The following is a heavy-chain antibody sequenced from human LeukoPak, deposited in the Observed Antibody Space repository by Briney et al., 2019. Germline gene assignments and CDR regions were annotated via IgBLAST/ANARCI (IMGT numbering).Heavy chain of an antibody. CDR1: GYTFTSYG. CDR3: ARATLKRGAFDI. J-gene: IGHJ3*02. V-gene: IGHV1-18*01. D-gene: IGHD3-10*01. CDR2: ISAYNGNT. Sequence: ASVKVSCKASGYTFTSYGISWVRQAPGQGLEWMGWISAYNGNTNYAQELQGRVTMTTDTSTSTAYMELRSLRSDDTAVYYCARATLKRGAFDIWGQGTMVTVSS.